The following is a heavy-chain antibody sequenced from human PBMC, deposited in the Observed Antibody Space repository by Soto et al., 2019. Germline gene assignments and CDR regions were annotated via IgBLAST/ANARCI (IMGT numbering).Heavy chain of an antibody. D-gene: IGHD3-3*01. CDR1: GFTLTSAD. J-gene: IGHJ4*02. V-gene: IGHV1-58*01. CDR2: IVGGSGST. Sequence: QMQLVQSGPEVKKPGTSVKVSCKASGFTLTSADVQWVRQTRGQRLEWIGWIVGGSGSTNYAQQFQGRLAITRDRSTSTVDMELSSRRSEDTAVYYCAADWSNRPFDFWGQGTLVTVSS. CDR3: AADWSNRPFDF.